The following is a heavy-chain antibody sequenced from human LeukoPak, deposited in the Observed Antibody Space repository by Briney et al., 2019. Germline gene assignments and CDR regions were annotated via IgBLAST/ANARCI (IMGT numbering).Heavy chain of an antibody. CDR1: GYTCTGYY. CDR3: ARWTTTYLDY. D-gene: IGHD4-11*01. CDR2: INPNSGGT. Sequence: ASVKVSCKASGYTCTGYYMHSVRQAPGQGLEWMGWINPNSGGTNYAQKFQGRVTMTTDTSTITVYMELSSLRSEDTAVYYCARWTTTYLDYWGQGTLVTVSS. J-gene: IGHJ4*02. V-gene: IGHV1-2*02.